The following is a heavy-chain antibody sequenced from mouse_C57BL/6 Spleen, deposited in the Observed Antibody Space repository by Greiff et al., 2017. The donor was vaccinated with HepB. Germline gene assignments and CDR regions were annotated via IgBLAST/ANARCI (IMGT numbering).Heavy chain of an antibody. V-gene: IGHV1-52*01. CDR2: IDPSDSET. D-gene: IGHD2-13*01. Sequence: QVQLQQPGAELVRPGSSVKLSCKASGYTFTSYWMHWVKQRPIQGLEWIGNIDPSDSETHYNQKFKDKATLTVDKSSSTAYRQLSSLTSEDSAVYYGAREGGLRFAYWGQGTLVTVSA. CDR3: AREGGLRFAY. J-gene: IGHJ3*01. CDR1: GYTFTSYW.